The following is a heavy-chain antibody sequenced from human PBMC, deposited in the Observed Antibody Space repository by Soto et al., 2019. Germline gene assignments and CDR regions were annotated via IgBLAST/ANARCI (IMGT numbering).Heavy chain of an antibody. Sequence: VGSLRLSCAASGFTFSSYAMHWVRQAPGKGLEWVAVISYDGSNKYYADSVKGRFTISRDNSKNTLYLQMNSLRAEDTAVYYCARASLGYCSSTSCYDAFDIWGQGTMVTVSS. CDR1: GFTFSSYA. J-gene: IGHJ3*02. CDR2: ISYDGSNK. V-gene: IGHV3-30-3*01. CDR3: ARASLGYCSSTSCYDAFDI. D-gene: IGHD2-2*01.